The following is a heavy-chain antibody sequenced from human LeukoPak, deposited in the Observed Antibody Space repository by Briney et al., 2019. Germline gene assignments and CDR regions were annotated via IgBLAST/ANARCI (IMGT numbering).Heavy chain of an antibody. V-gene: IGHV4-30-4*08. D-gene: IGHD3-10*01. Sequence: SETLSLTCTVSGGSISSGDYYWSWIRQPPGKGLAWIGYIYYSGSTYYNPSLKSRVTISVDTSKNQFSLKLSSVTAPDTAVYYCAREVRGVIIKGWGQGTLVTVSS. CDR3: AREVRGVIIKG. J-gene: IGHJ4*02. CDR2: IYYSGST. CDR1: GGSISSGDYY.